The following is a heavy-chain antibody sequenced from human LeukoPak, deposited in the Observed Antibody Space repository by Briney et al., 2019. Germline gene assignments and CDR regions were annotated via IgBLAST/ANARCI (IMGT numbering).Heavy chain of an antibody. CDR1: GFTFDDYA. D-gene: IGHD3-22*01. CDR3: AKDNSDYYDSSCYYVN. Sequence: PGRSLRLSCAASGFTFDDYAMHWVRHAPGKGLEWVSGISWNSGSIGYADSVKGRFTISRDNAKNSLYLQMNSLRAEDTALYYCAKDNSDYYDSSCYYVNWGQGTLVTVSS. J-gene: IGHJ4*02. CDR2: ISWNSGSI. V-gene: IGHV3-9*01.